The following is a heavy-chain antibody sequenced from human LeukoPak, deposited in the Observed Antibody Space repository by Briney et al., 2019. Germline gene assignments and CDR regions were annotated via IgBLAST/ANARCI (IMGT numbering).Heavy chain of an antibody. CDR1: GGSISSYY. V-gene: IGHV4-59*01. CDR3: ARTASRVYYYDSSGYYFDY. Sequence: PSETLSLTCTVSGGSISSYYWSWIRQPPGKGLEWIGYIYYSGSTNYNPSLKSRVTISVDTSKNQFSLKLSSVTAADTAVYYCARTASRVYYYDSSGYYFDYWGQGTLVTVSS. CDR2: IYYSGST. D-gene: IGHD3-22*01. J-gene: IGHJ4*02.